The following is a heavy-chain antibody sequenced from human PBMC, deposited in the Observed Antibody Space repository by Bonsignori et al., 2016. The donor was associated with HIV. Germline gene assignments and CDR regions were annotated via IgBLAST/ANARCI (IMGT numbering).Heavy chain of an antibody. CDR2: IYYSGGA. V-gene: IGHV4-59*13. J-gene: IGHJ4*02. Sequence: PGKGLEWVGYIYYSGGANYNPSLKSRVTISVDTSNNQFSLNLTSVTAADTAVYFCARGTWGFDNWGQGILVTVSS. D-gene: IGHD7-27*01. CDR3: ARGTWGFDN.